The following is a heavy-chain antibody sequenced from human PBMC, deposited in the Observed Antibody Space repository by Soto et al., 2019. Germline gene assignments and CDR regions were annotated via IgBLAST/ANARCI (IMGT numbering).Heavy chain of an antibody. CDR2: IWYDGSNK. V-gene: IGHV3-33*01. CDR1: GFTFSSYG. J-gene: IGHJ6*02. CDR3: ASEYCSGGSCYYYGMDV. Sequence: QVQLVESGVGVVQPGRSLRLSCAASGFTFSSYGMHWVRQAPGKGLEWVAVIWYDGSNKYYADSVKGRFTISRDNSKNTLYLQMNSLRAEDTAVYYCASEYCSGGSCYYYGMDVWGQGTTVTVSS. D-gene: IGHD2-15*01.